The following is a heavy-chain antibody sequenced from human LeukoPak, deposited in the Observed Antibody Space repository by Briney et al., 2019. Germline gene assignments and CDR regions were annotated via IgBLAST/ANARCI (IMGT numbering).Heavy chain of an antibody. Sequence: GGSLRLSCAASGFTFSSYAMSWVRQAPGKGLEWVSAISGSGGSTYYADSVKGRFTISRDNFKNTLYLQMNSLRAEDTAVYYCAKGQNYYDSSGYYYRFDYWGQGTLVTVSS. CDR1: GFTFSSYA. D-gene: IGHD3-22*01. CDR2: ISGSGGST. V-gene: IGHV3-23*01. CDR3: AKGQNYYDSSGYYYRFDY. J-gene: IGHJ4*02.